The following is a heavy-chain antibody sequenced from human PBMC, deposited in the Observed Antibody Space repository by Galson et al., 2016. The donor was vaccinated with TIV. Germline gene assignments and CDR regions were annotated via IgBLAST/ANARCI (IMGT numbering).Heavy chain of an antibody. CDR1: GGTFISYP. J-gene: IGHJ4*02. Sequence: SVKVSCKASGGTFISYPISWVRQAPGQGLEWMGGIIPIFGTPNYAQKFQDRLTITADEPTKTAYMELSSLKSEDTAVYYCANWATSRLYDNYFDSWGQGTLVTVSS. V-gene: IGHV1-69*13. D-gene: IGHD5/OR15-5a*01. CDR2: IIPIFGTP. CDR3: ANWATSRLYDNYFDS.